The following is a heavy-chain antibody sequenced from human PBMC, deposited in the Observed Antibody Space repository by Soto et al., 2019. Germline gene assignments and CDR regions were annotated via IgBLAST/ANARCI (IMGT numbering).Heavy chain of an antibody. CDR3: ARGLRSPDYYFDY. CDR2: IYYSGST. D-gene: IGHD3-3*01. J-gene: IGHJ4*02. V-gene: IGHV4-59*01. Sequence: SETLSLTCTVSGGSISSYYWSWIRQPPGKGLEWIGYIYYSGSTNYNPSLKSRVTISVDTSKNQFSLKLSSGTAADTAVYYCARGLRSPDYYFDYWGQGTLVTVSS. CDR1: GGSISSYY.